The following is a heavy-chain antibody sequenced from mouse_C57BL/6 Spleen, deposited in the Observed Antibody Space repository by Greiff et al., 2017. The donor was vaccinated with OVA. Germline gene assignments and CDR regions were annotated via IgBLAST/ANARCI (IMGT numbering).Heavy chain of an antibody. CDR2: INPSSGYT. Sequence: QVQLKQSGAELAKPGASVKLSCKASGYTFTSYWMHWVKQRPGQGLEWIGYINPSSGYTKYNQKFKDKATLTADKSSSTAYMQLSSLTYEDSAVYYCARSAIYYDQNFDYWGQGTTLTVSS. V-gene: IGHV1-7*01. CDR1: GYTFTSYW. D-gene: IGHD2-4*01. CDR3: ARSAIYYDQNFDY. J-gene: IGHJ2*01.